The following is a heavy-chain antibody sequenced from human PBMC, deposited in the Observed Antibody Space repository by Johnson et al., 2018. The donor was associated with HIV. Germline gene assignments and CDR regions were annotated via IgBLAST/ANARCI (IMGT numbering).Heavy chain of an antibody. J-gene: IGHJ3*02. D-gene: IGHD3-16*01. Sequence: QVQLVESGGGVVQPGRSLRLSCAASGFTFSSYAMHWVRQAPGKGLEWVAVISFDGNNKYYTDSVKGRFTISRDNSRNTLYLQLNSLRAEDTAVYYCAKDLGDAVGTIHDAFDIWGQGTMVTVSS. CDR2: ISFDGNNK. CDR1: GFTFSSYA. CDR3: AKDLGDAVGTIHDAFDI. V-gene: IGHV3-30*04.